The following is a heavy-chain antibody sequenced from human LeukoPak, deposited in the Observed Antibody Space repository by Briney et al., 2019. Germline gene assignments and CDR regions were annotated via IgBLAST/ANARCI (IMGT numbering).Heavy chain of an antibody. J-gene: IGHJ6*04. Sequence: PGRSLTLSCAASGFTFSNYGMLWVRQAPGKGLEGVAVITYDGNIKYYADSVQGRFTISRDNSKNTVYLQMNSLRAEDTAMYYCAKKGSRYCSGDSCYNYYYGLDVWGKGTTVTVSS. CDR1: GFTFSNYG. CDR3: AKKGSRYCSGDSCYNYYYGLDV. V-gene: IGHV3-30*18. CDR2: ITYDGNIK. D-gene: IGHD2-15*01.